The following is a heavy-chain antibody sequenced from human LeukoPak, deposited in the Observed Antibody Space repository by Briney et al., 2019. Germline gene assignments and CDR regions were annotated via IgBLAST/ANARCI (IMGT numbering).Heavy chain of an antibody. CDR1: GGSISSYY. Sequence: SETLSLTCTVSGGSISSYYWSWIRQPPGKGLEWIGYIYYSGSTNYNPSLKSRVTISVDTSKNQFSLKLSSVTAADTAVYYCARETVGATFVYFDYWGQGTLVTVSS. CDR2: IYYSGST. J-gene: IGHJ4*02. D-gene: IGHD1-26*01. V-gene: IGHV4-59*01. CDR3: ARETVGATFVYFDY.